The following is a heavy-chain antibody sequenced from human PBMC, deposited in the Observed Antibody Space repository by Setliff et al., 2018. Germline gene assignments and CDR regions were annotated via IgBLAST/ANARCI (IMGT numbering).Heavy chain of an antibody. Sequence: PSETLSLTCTVSGGSISRGTYYWSWIRQPAGRGLEWIGRIYTSGSTNYNPSLKSRVTISVDTSKNQFSLKLSSVTAADTAVYYCAREGEIRFGELLPWGMDVWGQGTTVTVSS. CDR2: IYTSGST. CDR3: AREGEIRFGELLPWGMDV. V-gene: IGHV4-61*02. J-gene: IGHJ6*02. D-gene: IGHD3-10*01. CDR1: GGSISRGTYY.